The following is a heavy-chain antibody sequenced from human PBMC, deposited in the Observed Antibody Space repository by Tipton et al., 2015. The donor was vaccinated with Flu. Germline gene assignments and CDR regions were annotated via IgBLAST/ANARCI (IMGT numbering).Heavy chain of an antibody. J-gene: IGHJ5*02. CDR1: GYSIRSSNYY. CDR2: IFHSGDS. D-gene: IGHD4-11*01. CDR3: ARRDYSNYVSDPKSWFDP. V-gene: IGHV4-38-2*01. Sequence: TLSLTCAVSGYSIRSSNYYWGWIRQPPGKGLEWIGNIFHSGDSYHNPSLKSRVTMSVDTSKNQFSLKLSSVTAADTAVYYCARRDYSNYVSDPKSWFDPWGQGTLVAVSS.